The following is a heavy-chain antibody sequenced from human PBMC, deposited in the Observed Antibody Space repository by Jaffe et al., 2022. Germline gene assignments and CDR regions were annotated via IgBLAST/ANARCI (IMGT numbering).Heavy chain of an antibody. CDR3: VRLYPAYDSSRSDAFDI. V-gene: IGHV5-51*03. CDR2: IYPGDSDT. D-gene: IGHD3-22*01. Sequence: EVQLVQSGAEVKKPGESLKISCKGSGYSFTSYWIGWVRQMPGKGLEWMGIIYPGDSDTRYSPSFQGQVTISADKSISTAYLQWSSLKASDTAMYYCVRLYPAYDSSRSDAFDIWGQGTMVTVSS. CDR1: GYSFTSYW. J-gene: IGHJ3*02.